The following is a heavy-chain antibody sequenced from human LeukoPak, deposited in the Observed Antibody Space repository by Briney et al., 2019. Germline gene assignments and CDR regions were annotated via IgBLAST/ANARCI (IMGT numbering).Heavy chain of an antibody. CDR2: IYPGDSDT. D-gene: IGHD6-19*01. J-gene: IGHJ6*02. Sequence: GESLKISCKGSGYSFTSYWIGWVCQMPGKGLERMGIIYPGDSDTRYSPSFQGQVTISADKSISTAYLQWSSLKASDTAMYYCARQASGWYNYYGMDVWGQGTTVTVSS. CDR1: GYSFTSYW. CDR3: ARQASGWYNYYGMDV. V-gene: IGHV5-51*01.